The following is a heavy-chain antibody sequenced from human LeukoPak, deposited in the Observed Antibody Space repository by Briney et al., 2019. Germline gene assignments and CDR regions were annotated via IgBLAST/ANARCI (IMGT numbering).Heavy chain of an antibody. CDR2: ISSSSSYI. CDR1: GFTFSSYS. CDR3: ARDKEGGSNDH. D-gene: IGHD2-15*01. Sequence: GGSLRLSCAASGFTFSSYSMTWVRQAPGKGLEWVSSISSSSSYIYYADSVKGRFTISRDNAKNSLYLQMNSLRAEDTAVYYCARDKEGGSNDHWGQGTLVTVSS. J-gene: IGHJ4*02. V-gene: IGHV3-21*01.